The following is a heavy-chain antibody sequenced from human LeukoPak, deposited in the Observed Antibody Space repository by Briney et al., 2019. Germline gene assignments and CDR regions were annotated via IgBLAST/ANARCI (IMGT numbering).Heavy chain of an antibody. CDR1: GFTFNNYA. CDR2: ISGSGGTT. J-gene: IGHJ6*02. Sequence: PGGSLRLTCAASGFTFNNYAMNWVRQAPGKGLEWGSVISGSGGTTYYADSVKGRFTISRDSSKNTLYLQMNSLRAEDTAVYYCAKVSGGGLYYDGMDVWGQGTTVTVSS. CDR3: AKVSGGGLYYDGMDV. V-gene: IGHV3-23*01. D-gene: IGHD1-14*01.